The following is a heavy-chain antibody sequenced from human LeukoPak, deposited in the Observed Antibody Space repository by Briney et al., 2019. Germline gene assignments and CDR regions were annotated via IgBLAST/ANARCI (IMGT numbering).Heavy chain of an antibody. Sequence: GGSLRLSCAASGFIFSTYAMHWVRQAPGKGLEWVAVVSYDGGYKYYADSVKGRFTITRDDSKNTLYLQMNSLRAEDTAVYYCAKDHGYYDILTGYYNPDYWGQGTLVTVSS. J-gene: IGHJ4*02. CDR2: VSYDGGYK. D-gene: IGHD3-9*01. CDR1: GFIFSTYA. CDR3: AKDHGYYDILTGYYNPDY. V-gene: IGHV3-30*04.